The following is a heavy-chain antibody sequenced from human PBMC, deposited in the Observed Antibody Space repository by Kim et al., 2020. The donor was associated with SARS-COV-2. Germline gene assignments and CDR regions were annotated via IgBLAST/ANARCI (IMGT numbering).Heavy chain of an antibody. D-gene: IGHD3-22*01. CDR1: GGSISGYF. CDR2: IYYSGST. Sequence: SETLSLTCTVSGGSISGYFWSWIRQPPGKGLEWIGYIYYSGSTNYNPSLKSRVTISVDPSKNQFSLRLSSVPAGDTAVYYCARTDSSDWSLDHWGQGSLVAVSS. V-gene: IGHV4-59*13. CDR3: ARTDSSDWSLDH. J-gene: IGHJ5*02.